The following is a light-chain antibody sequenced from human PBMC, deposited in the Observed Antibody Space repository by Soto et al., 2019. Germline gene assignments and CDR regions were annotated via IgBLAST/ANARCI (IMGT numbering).Light chain of an antibody. CDR3: QQYFGTPLT. CDR1: QSVLYSSNNKNY. V-gene: IGKV4-1*01. CDR2: WAS. Sequence: DIVMTQSPDSLAVSLGERATINCRSNQSVLYSSNNKNYLAWYQQKPGQPPKLLFYWASSRQSGVPDRFSGSGSGTDFTLTIRSLQAEDVAVYYCQQYFGTPLTFGGGTTVEIK. J-gene: IGKJ4*01.